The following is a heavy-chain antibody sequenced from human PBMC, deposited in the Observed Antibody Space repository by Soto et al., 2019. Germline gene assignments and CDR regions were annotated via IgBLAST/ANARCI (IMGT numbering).Heavy chain of an antibody. CDR2: IYYTGDT. CDR1: RGYITNYY. D-gene: IGHD3-10*01. Sequence: SETLSLTCTVSRGYITNYYWSWIRQSPEKGLEWIGYIYYTGDTTYNPSLKSRVTMSVDTSKNQFSLNLNSVTAADTAVYYCARGAGSFPFDYWGQGTLVTVPQ. V-gene: IGHV4-59*01. J-gene: IGHJ4*02. CDR3: ARGAGSFPFDY.